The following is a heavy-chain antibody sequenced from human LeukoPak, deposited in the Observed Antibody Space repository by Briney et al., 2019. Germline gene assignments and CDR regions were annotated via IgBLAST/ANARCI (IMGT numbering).Heavy chain of an antibody. CDR1: GYSFTSHY. CDR3: ARIRDGYNDAYDL. Sequence: ASVKVSCKASGYSFTSHYMRWVRQAPGQGLEWLGLINPSGSSTLYAQKFQGRVTLTRDTSTSTVYMELSSLRSEDTAIYYCARIRDGYNDAYDLWGQGTVVTVPS. D-gene: IGHD5-24*01. V-gene: IGHV1-46*01. J-gene: IGHJ3*01. CDR2: INPSGSST.